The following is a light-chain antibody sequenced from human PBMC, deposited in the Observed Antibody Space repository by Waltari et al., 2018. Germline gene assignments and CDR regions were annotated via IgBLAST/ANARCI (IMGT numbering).Light chain of an antibody. CDR1: QDIRQN. CDR2: DAS. V-gene: IGKV1-33*01. Sequence: DIQMTQSPSSLSASVGDRVTITCQASQDIRQNLNWFQQKPGKAPQVLIFDASNSQPAVPSRFTGSGSWTDFAFTISSLQPEDIGTYYCQQYANLPLTFGGGTRVEI. J-gene: IGKJ4*01. CDR3: QQYANLPLT.